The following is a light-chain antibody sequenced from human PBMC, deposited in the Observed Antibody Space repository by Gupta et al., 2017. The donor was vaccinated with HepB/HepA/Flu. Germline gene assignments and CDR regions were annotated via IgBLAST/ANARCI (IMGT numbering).Light chain of an antibody. V-gene: IGLV1-40*01. CDR3: KAYDSSLSGGV. Sequence: QSLLTQPRSVSRARRPRVTISCTGSSSNIVAGYDVHWYQQLPGTAPKLLIYGNSNRPSGVPDRFSGSKSGTSASLDITGLQAEDEADYYCKAYDSSLSGGVFGGGTQLTVL. CDR1: SSNIVAGYD. J-gene: IGLJ3*02. CDR2: GNS.